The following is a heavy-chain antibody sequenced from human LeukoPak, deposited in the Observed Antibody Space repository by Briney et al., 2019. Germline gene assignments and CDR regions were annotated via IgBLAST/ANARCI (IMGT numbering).Heavy chain of an antibody. CDR2: IWYDGSNK. V-gene: IGHV3-33*06. CDR3: AKDGVPYCGGDCYLGYFDY. CDR1: GFTFSSYG. Sequence: HPGGSLRLSCAASGFTFSSYGMHWVRQAPGKGLEWVAVIWYDGSNKYYADSVKGRFTISRDNSKNTLYLQMNSLRAEDTAVYYCAKDGVPYCGGDCYLGYFDYWGQGTLVTVSS. J-gene: IGHJ4*02. D-gene: IGHD2-21*02.